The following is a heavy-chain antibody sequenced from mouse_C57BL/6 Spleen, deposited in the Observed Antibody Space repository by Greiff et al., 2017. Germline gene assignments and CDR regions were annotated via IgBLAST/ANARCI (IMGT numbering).Heavy chain of an antibody. D-gene: IGHD2-3*01. V-gene: IGHV5-16*01. J-gene: IGHJ2*01. CDR3: AREDGYYLDY. CDR2: INYDGSST. CDR1: GFTFSDYY. Sequence: EVKVVESEGGLVQPGSSMKLSCTASGFTFSDYYMAWVRQVPEKGLEWVANINYDGSSTYYLDSLKSRFIISRDNAKNILYLQMSRLKSEDTAAYYCAREDGYYLDYWGQGTTLTVSS.